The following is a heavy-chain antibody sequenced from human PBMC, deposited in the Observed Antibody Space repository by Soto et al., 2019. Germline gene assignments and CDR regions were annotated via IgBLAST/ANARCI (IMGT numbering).Heavy chain of an antibody. D-gene: IGHD3-10*01. Sequence: PGGSLRLSCAASGFTFSTYWMSWVRQAPGKGLEWVADIKQDGSEIYYVDSVKGRFTISRDNAKNSLYLQMNSLRAEDTAVYYCARRGYSESPPFDYWGQGTLVTVSS. CDR3: ARRGYSESPPFDY. V-gene: IGHV3-7*02. CDR1: GFTFSTYW. J-gene: IGHJ4*02. CDR2: IKQDGSEI.